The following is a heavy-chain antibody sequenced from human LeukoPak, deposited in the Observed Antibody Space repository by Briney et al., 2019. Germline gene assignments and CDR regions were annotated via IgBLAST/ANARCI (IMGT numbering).Heavy chain of an antibody. V-gene: IGHV3-21*01. D-gene: IGHD1-26*01. J-gene: IGHJ4*02. CDR1: GFIFSNYG. Sequence: PGGSLRLSCAASGFIFSNYGMSWVRQAPGKGLEWVAAISSSSRDIFYADSVKGRFSISRDNTHNSLSLRMNSLGAEDTAVYYCVREAAATLFDYWGQGTLVTVSS. CDR3: VREAAATLFDY. CDR2: ISSSSRDI.